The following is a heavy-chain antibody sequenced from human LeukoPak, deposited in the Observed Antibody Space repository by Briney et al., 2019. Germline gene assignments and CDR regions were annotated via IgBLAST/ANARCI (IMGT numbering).Heavy chain of an antibody. V-gene: IGHV1-69*13. D-gene: IGHD6-13*01. J-gene: IGHJ5*02. CDR1: GGTFSSYA. CDR2: IIPIFGTA. CDR3: ARDRVAAAGPNWFDP. Sequence: ASVKVSCKASGGTFSSYAISWVRQAPGQGLGWMGGIIPIFGTANYAQKFQGRVTITADESTSTAYMELSSLRSEDTAVYYCARDRVAAAGPNWFDPWGQGTLVTVSS.